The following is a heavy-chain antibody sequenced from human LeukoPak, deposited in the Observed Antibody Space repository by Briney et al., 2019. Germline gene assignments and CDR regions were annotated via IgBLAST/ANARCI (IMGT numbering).Heavy chain of an antibody. Sequence: ASVKVSCKASGYTFISYGISWVRQAPGQGLEWMGWINPNSGGTNYAQKFQGRVTMTRDTSISTAYMELSRLRSDDTAVYYCARGDIVVVPAAHDLDYWGQGTLVTVSS. CDR2: INPNSGGT. J-gene: IGHJ4*02. CDR3: ARGDIVVVPAAHDLDY. D-gene: IGHD2-2*01. V-gene: IGHV1-2*02. CDR1: GYTFISYG.